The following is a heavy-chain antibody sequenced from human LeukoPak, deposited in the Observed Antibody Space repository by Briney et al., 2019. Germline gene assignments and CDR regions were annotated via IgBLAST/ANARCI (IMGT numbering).Heavy chain of an antibody. CDR3: ARILSYGMDV. V-gene: IGHV4-59*08. J-gene: IGHJ6*02. CDR2: IYYSGST. CDR1: GGSISSYY. D-gene: IGHD2-15*01. Sequence: SETLSLTCTVSGGSISSYYWSWIRQPPGKGLEWIGYIYYSGSTNYNPSLKSRVTISVDTSKNQFSLKLSSVTAADTAVYYCARILSYGMDVWGQGTTVTVSS.